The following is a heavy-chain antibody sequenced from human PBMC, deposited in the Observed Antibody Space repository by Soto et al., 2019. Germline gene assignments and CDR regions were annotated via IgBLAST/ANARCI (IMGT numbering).Heavy chain of an antibody. V-gene: IGHV1-69*01. CDR2: IIPIFGTA. CDR3: AREFQVNWNYVSPRYNWFDP. Sequence: QVQLVQSGAEVKKPGSSVKVSCKASGGTFSSYAISWVRQAPGQGLEWMGGIIPIFGTANYAQKFQGRVTITADESTSTAYMELSSLRSEDTAVHYCAREFQVNWNYVSPRYNWFDPWGQGTLVTVSS. CDR1: GGTFSSYA. J-gene: IGHJ5*02. D-gene: IGHD1-7*01.